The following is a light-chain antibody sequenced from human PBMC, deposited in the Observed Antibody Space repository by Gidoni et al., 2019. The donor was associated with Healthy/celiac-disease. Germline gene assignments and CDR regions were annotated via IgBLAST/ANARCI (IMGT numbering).Light chain of an antibody. J-gene: IGKJ2*04. CDR3: QQYDNLPPCS. Sequence: DIHMTPFPSSLSASVGDRVTITCQASQDISNYLNWYQQKPGKAPKLLIYDASNLETGVPSRFSGSGSGTDFTFTISSLQPEDSATYYCQQYDNLPPCSFGQGTKLEIK. V-gene: IGKV1-33*01. CDR1: QDISNY. CDR2: DAS.